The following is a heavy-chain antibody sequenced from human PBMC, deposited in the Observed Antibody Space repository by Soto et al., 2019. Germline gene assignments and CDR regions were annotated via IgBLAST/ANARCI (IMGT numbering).Heavy chain of an antibody. CDR1: GFTFTTYW. J-gene: IGHJ5*02. V-gene: IGHV3-7*03. CDR2: IRQDGGAQ. Sequence: VGSLRLSCVASGFTFTTYWMSWVRQAPGKGLQWVANIRQDGGAQYYVDSVKGRFTISRDNAKNSVYLQMDSLRVEDTAVYYCVRGGHGSGSYLGSSWGQGILVTVSS. D-gene: IGHD3-10*01. CDR3: VRGGHGSGSYLGSS.